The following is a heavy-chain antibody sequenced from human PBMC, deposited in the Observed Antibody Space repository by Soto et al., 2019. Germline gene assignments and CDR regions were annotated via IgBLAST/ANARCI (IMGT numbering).Heavy chain of an antibody. CDR3: AKMKEYDFWSSYSYYFDY. CDR2: ISGSGGST. CDR1: GFTFSSYA. V-gene: IGHV3-23*01. D-gene: IGHD3-3*01. Sequence: PGGSLRLSCAVSGFTFSSYAMSWVRQAPGKGLEWVSAISGSGGSTYYADSVKGRFSISRDNSKNTLYLQMNSLRAEDTAVYYCAKMKEYDFWSSYSYYFDYWGQGTLVTVSS. J-gene: IGHJ4*02.